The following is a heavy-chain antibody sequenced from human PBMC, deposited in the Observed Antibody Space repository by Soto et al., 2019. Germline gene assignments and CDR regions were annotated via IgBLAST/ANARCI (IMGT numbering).Heavy chain of an antibody. Sequence: SETLSLTCTVSGGSISSYYWSWIRQPPGKGLEWIGYIYYSGSTNYNPSLKSRVTISVDTSKNQFSLKLSSVTAADTAVYYCARFAYPAAGFYYFDYWGQGTLVTVSS. V-gene: IGHV4-59*12. D-gene: IGHD6-13*01. CDR1: GGSISSYY. CDR3: ARFAYPAAGFYYFDY. CDR2: IYYSGST. J-gene: IGHJ4*02.